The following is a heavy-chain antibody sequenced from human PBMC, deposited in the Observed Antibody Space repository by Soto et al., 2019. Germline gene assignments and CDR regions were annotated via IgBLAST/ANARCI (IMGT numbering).Heavy chain of an antibody. J-gene: IGHJ5*02. D-gene: IGHD1-7*01. Sequence: SETLSLTCAVSGGSISSGGYAWNWIRQPPGKGLEWIGYIYHSGYTSYNPSLKSRVTISVDKSKNQFSLDLSFVTAADTAVYYCARDSLTGNYFDPWGQGTLVT. V-gene: IGHV4-30-2*01. CDR2: IYHSGYT. CDR3: ARDSLTGNYFDP. CDR1: GGSISSGGYA.